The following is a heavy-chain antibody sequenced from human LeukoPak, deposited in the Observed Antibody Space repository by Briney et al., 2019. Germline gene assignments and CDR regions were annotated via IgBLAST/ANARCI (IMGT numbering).Heavy chain of an antibody. V-gene: IGHV3-23*01. D-gene: IGHD1-14*01. J-gene: IGHJ4*02. CDR2: ISPNGVIT. Sequence: GGTLRLPCAASGFTFSSHGMNWVRQAPGKGLEWVSGISPNGVITYYADSVKGRFPISRDNSKNTLYLQMNSLRAEDTAVYYCARNFNHFDYWGQGTLVTVSS. CDR3: ARNFNHFDY. CDR1: GFTFSSHG.